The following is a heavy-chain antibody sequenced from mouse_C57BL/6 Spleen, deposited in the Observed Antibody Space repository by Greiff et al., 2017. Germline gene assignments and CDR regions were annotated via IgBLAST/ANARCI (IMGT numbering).Heavy chain of an antibody. D-gene: IGHD1-1*01. CDR3: ARGYGSSFDY. J-gene: IGHJ2*01. V-gene: IGHV1-69*01. CDR2: IDPSDSYT. CDR1: GYTFTGYW. Sequence: QVQLQQPGAELVMPGASVKLSCKASGYTFTGYWMHWVKQRPGQGLEWIGEIDPSDSYTNYNQKFKGKSTLTVDKSSSTAYMQLSSLTSEDSAVYYCARGYGSSFDYWGQGTTLTVSS.